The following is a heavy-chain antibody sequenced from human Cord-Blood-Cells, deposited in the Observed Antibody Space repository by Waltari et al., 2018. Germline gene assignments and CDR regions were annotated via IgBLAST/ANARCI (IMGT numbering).Heavy chain of an antibody. V-gene: IGHV4-34*01. CDR2: INHSGNT. J-gene: IGHJ4*02. D-gene: IGHD1-26*01. CDR3: ARGGRETVDY. CDR1: GGSFSGYY. Sequence: QVQLQQWGAGLLKPSETLSLTCAVHGGSFSGYYWSWIRQPPGKGLEWIGEINHSGNTNYNPSLKSRVTISVDTSKNQFSLKLSSVTAADTAVYYCARGGRETVDYWGQGTLVTVSS.